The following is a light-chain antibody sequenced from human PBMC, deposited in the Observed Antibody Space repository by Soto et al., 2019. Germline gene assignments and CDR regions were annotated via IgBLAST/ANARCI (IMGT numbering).Light chain of an antibody. CDR3: QQYAASPRT. CDR2: GVS. Sequence: EIVLTQSPGTLSLSPRERATLSCRASQSVSSGYLAWYQHKPGQAPRLLIYGVSSSAPSIPDRFSGSGYGTDFTLTISRLEPEDFAVYYCQQYAASPRTFGQGTQVEVK. V-gene: IGKV3-20*01. J-gene: IGKJ1*01. CDR1: QSVSSGY.